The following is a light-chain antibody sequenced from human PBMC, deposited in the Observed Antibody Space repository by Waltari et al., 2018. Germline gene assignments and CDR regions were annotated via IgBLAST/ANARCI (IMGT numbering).Light chain of an antibody. V-gene: IGLV3-21*04. J-gene: IGLJ2*01. CDR3: LVWHSTIDHQGV. CDR1: KIGSKS. CDR2: YDS. Sequence: SYVVTQSPSVSVAPGETARITCGGDKIGSKSVHWYQQRPGQAPVLVISYDSDRASGITERFSGSNSGNTATLAISWVEAEDEADYYCLVWHSTIDHQGVFGGGTKLTVL.